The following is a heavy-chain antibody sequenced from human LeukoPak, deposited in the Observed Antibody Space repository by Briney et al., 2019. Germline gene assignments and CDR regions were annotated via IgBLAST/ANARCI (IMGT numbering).Heavy chain of an antibody. CDR2: ISSSGSTI. V-gene: IGHV3-48*03. J-gene: IGHJ5*02. Sequence: GGSLRLSCAASGFTFSSYEMNWVRQAPGKGLEWVSYISSSGSTIYYADSVKGRFTISRDNAKNSLYLQMNSLRAEDTAVYYCARDPNSSGWYGTYNWFDPWGQGTLVTVSS. CDR1: GFTFSSYE. D-gene: IGHD6-19*01. CDR3: ARDPNSSGWYGTYNWFDP.